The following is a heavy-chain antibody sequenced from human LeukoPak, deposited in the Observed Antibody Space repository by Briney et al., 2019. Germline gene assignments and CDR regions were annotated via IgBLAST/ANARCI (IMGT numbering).Heavy chain of an antibody. J-gene: IGHJ4*02. V-gene: IGHV3-21*01. D-gene: IGHD5-18*01. CDR2: ISSTLSYI. Sequence: PGGSLRLSCAASGFTFSSYSMNWVRQAPGKGLEWISSISSTLSYIYYADSLKGRFTISRDNAKNSLYLQMNSLRAEDTAVYCCARVSDTSGYSYGSIDYWGQGTLVTVSS. CDR3: ARVSDTSGYSYGSIDY. CDR1: GFTFSSYS.